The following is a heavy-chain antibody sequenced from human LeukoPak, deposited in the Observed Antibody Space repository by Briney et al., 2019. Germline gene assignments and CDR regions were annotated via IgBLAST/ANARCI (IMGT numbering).Heavy chain of an antibody. V-gene: IGHV3-23*01. CDR1: GITLSNYG. Sequence: GGSLRLSCAVSGITLSNYGMSWVRQAPGKGLEWVAGISGSGGSTNYADSVKGRFTISRDNSKNTLYLQMNSLRAEDTAVYYCARGAIWFDPWGQGTLVTVSS. CDR3: ARGAIWFDP. D-gene: IGHD3-16*01. J-gene: IGHJ5*02. CDR2: ISGSGGST.